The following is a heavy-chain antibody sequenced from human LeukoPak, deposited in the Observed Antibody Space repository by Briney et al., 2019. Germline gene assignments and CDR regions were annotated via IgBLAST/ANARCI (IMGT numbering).Heavy chain of an antibody. Sequence: GGSLRPSCPASGFILSNYAMSWVRQVPGRGLEWVSTISSRGDSTYVADSVKGRFTISTDNSKNSLYLQMNTVRAENTAVYYCVKGPRPDITVAHTVENWGQGTLVTVSS. D-gene: IGHD6-19*01. J-gene: IGHJ4*02. CDR2: ISSRGDST. CDR1: GFILSNYA. CDR3: VKGPRPDITVAHTVEN. V-gene: IGHV3-23*01.